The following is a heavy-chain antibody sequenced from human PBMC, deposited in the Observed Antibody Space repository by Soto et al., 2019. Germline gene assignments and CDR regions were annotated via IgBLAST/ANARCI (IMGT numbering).Heavy chain of an antibody. V-gene: IGHV4-30-2*01. CDR2: IYHSGST. D-gene: IGHD5-12*01. CDR1: GGSISSGGYS. CDR3: AAGGGLPRYY. J-gene: IGHJ4*02. Sequence: QLQLQESGSGLVKPSQTLSLTSAVSGGSISSGGYSWSWIRQPPGKGLEWIGYIYHSGSTYYNPSLNRRVTISVDRSKNQFSLKLSSVTAADTAVYYCAAGGGLPRYYWGQGTLVTVSS.